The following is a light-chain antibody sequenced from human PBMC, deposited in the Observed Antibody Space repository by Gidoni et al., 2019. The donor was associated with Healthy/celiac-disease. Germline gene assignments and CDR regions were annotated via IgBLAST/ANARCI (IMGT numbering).Light chain of an antibody. CDR1: Q. CDR2: EVS. Sequence: DIVMTQTPLSLSVTPGQPASIPCKSSQSPQLLIYEVSSRFSGVPDRFSGSGSGTDFTLKISRVEADDVGVYYCMQGIHLRTFGQGTKVEIK. J-gene: IGKJ1*01. CDR3: MQGIHLRT. V-gene: IGKV2-29*02.